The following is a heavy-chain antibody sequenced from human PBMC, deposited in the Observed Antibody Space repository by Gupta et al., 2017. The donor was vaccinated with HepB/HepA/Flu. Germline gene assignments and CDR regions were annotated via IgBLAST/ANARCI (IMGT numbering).Heavy chain of an antibody. CDR3: FTSRD. V-gene: IGHV3-7*01. J-gene: IGHJ4*02. Sequence: SCAVSGFPFRDFWMNWVRQAPGKGLEWVANLNRDGSVKWYGDSVKGRFTISRDNAKQSFYLQMDSLRVEDTAIYYCFTSRDWGQGILVTVSP. CDR2: LNRDGSVK. D-gene: IGHD2/OR15-2a*01. CDR1: GFPFRDFW.